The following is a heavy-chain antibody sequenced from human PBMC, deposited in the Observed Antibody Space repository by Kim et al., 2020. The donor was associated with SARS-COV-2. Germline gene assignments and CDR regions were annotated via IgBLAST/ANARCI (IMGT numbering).Heavy chain of an antibody. V-gene: IGHV3-9*01. D-gene: IGHD1-26*01. J-gene: IGHJ4*02. CDR1: GFTFDDYA. CDR2: ISWNSGSI. CDR3: AKSGRGSYWAQNYFDY. Sequence: GWSLRLSCAASGFTFDDYAMHWVRQAPGKGLEWVSGISWNSGSIGYADSVKGRFTISRDNAKNSLYLQMNSLRAEDTALYYCAKSGRGSYWAQNYFDYWGQGTLVTVSS.